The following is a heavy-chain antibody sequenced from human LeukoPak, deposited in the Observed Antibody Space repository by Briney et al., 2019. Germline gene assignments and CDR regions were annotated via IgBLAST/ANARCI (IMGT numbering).Heavy chain of an antibody. D-gene: IGHD6-19*01. CDR2: ISGRDGST. CDR3: ACSSAWSRQIDY. CDR1: GFTFSSCA. V-gene: IGHV3-23*01. Sequence: PGGSLRLSCAASGFTFSSCAMSWVRQAPGKGLEWVSGISGRDGSTYYADSVKGRFTISRDNSKNTVYLQMNSLRAEDTAIYYCACSSAWSRQIDYWGQGTLVTVSS. J-gene: IGHJ4*02.